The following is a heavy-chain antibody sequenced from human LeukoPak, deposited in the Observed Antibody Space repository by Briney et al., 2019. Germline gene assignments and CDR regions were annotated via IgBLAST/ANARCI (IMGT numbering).Heavy chain of an antibody. Sequence: PSETLSLTCAVYGGSFSGYYWSWIRQPPGKGLEWIGEINHSGSTNYNPSLKSRVTISVDTSKNQFSLKLSSVTAADTAVYYCAREGYSSSSYPDYWGQGTLVTVSS. CDR2: INHSGST. D-gene: IGHD6-6*01. V-gene: IGHV4-34*01. CDR1: GGSFSGYY. CDR3: AREGYSSSSYPDY. J-gene: IGHJ4*02.